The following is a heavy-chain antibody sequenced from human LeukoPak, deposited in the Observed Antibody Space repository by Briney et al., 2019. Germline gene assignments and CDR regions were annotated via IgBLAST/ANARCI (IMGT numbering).Heavy chain of an antibody. CDR3: ADDEIPYGSGSYSPPVDY. CDR1: RFTFSSYG. Sequence: GGTLRLSCAASRFTFSSYGLSWVRQAPGKGLEWVSGISISGGYTYYADSVKGRFTISRDNSKNTLYLQMNSLRAEDTAVYYCADDEIPYGSGSYSPPVDYWGQGTLVTVSS. J-gene: IGHJ4*02. D-gene: IGHD3-10*01. V-gene: IGHV3-23*01. CDR2: ISISGGYT.